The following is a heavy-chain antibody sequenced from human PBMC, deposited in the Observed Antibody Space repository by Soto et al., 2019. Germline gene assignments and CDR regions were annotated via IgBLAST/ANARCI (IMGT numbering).Heavy chain of an antibody. Sequence: QVQLQESGPGLVKPAQSLSLTCTVSGGSITSGGFYWSWIRKHPGKGLEWIGYIYYSGSTYYSPSLTSRVTISVDKSKNQFSLKLSSVTAADTAVYYCARVYNWSYSLWGQGTLVTVSS. CDR1: GGSITSGGFY. CDR2: IYYSGST. D-gene: IGHD1-1*01. CDR3: ARVYNWSYSL. J-gene: IGHJ4*02. V-gene: IGHV4-31*03.